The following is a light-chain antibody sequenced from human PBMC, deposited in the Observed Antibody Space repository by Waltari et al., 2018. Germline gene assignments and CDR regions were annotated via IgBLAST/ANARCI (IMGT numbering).Light chain of an antibody. V-gene: IGKV3-20*01. CDR3: QQYGTSPGT. J-gene: IGKJ1*01. CDR1: QRVYTTY. CDR2: SSS. Sequence: TVLTQSPATLSLSPGQRATLSCRASQRVYTTYLAWYQQKPGQAPRLLIYSSSNRATGIPDRFSGSGSGTDFTLTISRLEPGDFAVYYCQQYGTSPGTFGQGTKVEIK.